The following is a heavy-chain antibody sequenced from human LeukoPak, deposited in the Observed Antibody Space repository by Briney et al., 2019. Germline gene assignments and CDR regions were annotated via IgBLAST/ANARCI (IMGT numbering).Heavy chain of an antibody. CDR3: ARGYCTNAVCSLGPTQA. V-gene: IGHV4-38-2*02. CDR2: IYHSGST. D-gene: IGHD2-8*01. CDR1: GASIRSYY. Sequence: SETLSLTCTVSGASIRSYYWSWIRQPPGKGLEWIGSIYHSGSTYYNPSLKSRVTISVDTSKNQFSLKLSSVTAADTAVYYCARGYCTNAVCSLGPTQAWGQGTLVTVSS. J-gene: IGHJ4*02.